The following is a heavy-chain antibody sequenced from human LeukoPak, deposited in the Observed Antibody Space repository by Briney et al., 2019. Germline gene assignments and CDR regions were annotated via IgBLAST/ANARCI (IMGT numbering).Heavy chain of an antibody. D-gene: IGHD1-14*01. CDR1: GASFSGYY. CDR3: AIDSDHGNL. CDR2: INHSGST. V-gene: IGHV4-34*01. Sequence: PSETLSLTCAVYGASFSGYYWNWIRQPPGKGLEWIGEINHSGSTSYNSSLKSRVAMSLDTSKNQFFLQLSSVTAADAAVYYCAIDSDHGNLWGQGTLVTVSS. J-gene: IGHJ5*02.